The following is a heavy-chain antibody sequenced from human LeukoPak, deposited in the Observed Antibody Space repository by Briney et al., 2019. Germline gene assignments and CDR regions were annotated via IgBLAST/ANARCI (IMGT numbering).Heavy chain of an antibody. D-gene: IGHD2-15*01. Sequence: SETLSLTCTVSGGSISSYYWSWIRQPPGKGLEWIGYIYYSGSTNYNPSLKSRVTISVDTSKNQFSLKLSSVTAADTAVYYCARVGGSGWHLNYYYYYMDVWGKWTTVTVSS. J-gene: IGHJ6*03. CDR3: ARVGGSGWHLNYYYYYMDV. CDR2: IYYSGST. CDR1: GGSISSYY. V-gene: IGHV4-59*01.